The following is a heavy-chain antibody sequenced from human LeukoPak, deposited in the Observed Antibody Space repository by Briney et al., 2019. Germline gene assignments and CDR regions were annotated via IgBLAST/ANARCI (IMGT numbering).Heavy chain of an antibody. Sequence: GGSLRLSCAASGFTFSSYGMHWVRQAPGKGLEWVAVISYDGSNKYYADSVKGRFTISRDNSKNTLYLQMDSLRAEDTAVYYCAKDFFSESIPIYCYYYGMDVWGQGTTVTVSS. CDR1: GFTFSSYG. D-gene: IGHD2/OR15-2a*01. CDR3: AKDFFSESIPIYCYYYGMDV. J-gene: IGHJ6*02. V-gene: IGHV3-30*18. CDR2: ISYDGSNK.